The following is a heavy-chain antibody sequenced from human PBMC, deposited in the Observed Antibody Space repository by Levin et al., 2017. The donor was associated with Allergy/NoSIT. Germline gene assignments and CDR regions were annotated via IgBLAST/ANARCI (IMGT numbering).Heavy chain of an antibody. CDR2: ISYDGSNI. J-gene: IGHJ6*02. V-gene: IGHV3-30*18. Sequence: GESLKISCAASGFTFSSYAMHWVRQAPGKGLEWVSLISYDGSNIYYADSVKGRFTISRDASKNTLYLQMNSLRAEDTAVYYCAKELKVGAYYGMDVWGQGTTVTVSS. D-gene: IGHD1-26*01. CDR3: AKELKVGAYYGMDV. CDR1: GFTFSSYA.